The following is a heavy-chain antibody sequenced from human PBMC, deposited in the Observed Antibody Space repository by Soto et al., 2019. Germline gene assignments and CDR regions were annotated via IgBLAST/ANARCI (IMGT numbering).Heavy chain of an antibody. CDR1: GGTFSSYT. CDR3: ARGSPFWEGLTGYSPFDY. J-gene: IGHJ4*02. D-gene: IGHD3-9*01. CDR2: IIPILGIA. V-gene: IGHV1-69*02. Sequence: QVQLVQSGAEVKKPGSSVKVSCKASGGTFSSYTISWVRQAPGQGLEWMGRIIPILGIANYAQKFQGRVTITADKTTSTAYMELSSLRSEYTAVYYCARGSPFWEGLTGYSPFDYWGQGTLVTVSS.